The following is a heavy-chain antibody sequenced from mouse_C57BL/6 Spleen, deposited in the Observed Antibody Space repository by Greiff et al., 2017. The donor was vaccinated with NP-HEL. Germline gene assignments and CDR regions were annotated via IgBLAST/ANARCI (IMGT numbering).Heavy chain of an antibody. J-gene: IGHJ3*01. CDR3: ARSYDYPFAY. V-gene: IGHV1-72*01. CDR1: GYTFTSYW. CDR2: IDPNSGGT. D-gene: IGHD2-4*01. Sequence: VQLQQPGAELVKPGASVKLSCKASGYTFTSYWMHWVKQRPGRGLEWIGRIDPNSGGTKYNEKFKSKATLTVDKPSSTAYMRLSSLTSEDSAVYYCARSYDYPFAYWGQGTLVTVSA.